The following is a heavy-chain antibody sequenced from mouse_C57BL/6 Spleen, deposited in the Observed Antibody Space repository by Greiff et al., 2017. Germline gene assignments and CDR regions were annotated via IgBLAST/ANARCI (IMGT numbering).Heavy chain of an antibody. CDR3: ARQGGWDAYFDY. CDR2: ISGGGGNT. J-gene: IGHJ2*01. D-gene: IGHD4-1*01. Sequence: EVHLVESGGGLVKPGGSLKLSCAASGFTFSSYTMSWVRQTPEKRLEWVATISGGGGNTYYPGSVKGRFTISRDNAKNTLYLQMSSLRSEDTALYYCARQGGWDAYFDYWGQGTTLTVSS. CDR1: GFTFSSYT. V-gene: IGHV5-9*01.